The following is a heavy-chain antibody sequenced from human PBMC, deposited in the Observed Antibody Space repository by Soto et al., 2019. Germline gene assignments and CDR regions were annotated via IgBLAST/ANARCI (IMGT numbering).Heavy chain of an antibody. CDR2: ISGNGGTT. D-gene: IGHD2-2*01. CDR3: GRGYCTSATCYLLDY. CDR1: GFSFSNYA. Sequence: HPGGALRLACAASGFSFSNYAMSWVRQAPGKGLEWVSGISGNGGTTYYADSVRGRFTVSRDNSKNTLYLQMNSLRVEDTAVYYCGRGYCTSATCYLLDYWGQGALVTVSS. V-gene: IGHV3-23*01. J-gene: IGHJ4*02.